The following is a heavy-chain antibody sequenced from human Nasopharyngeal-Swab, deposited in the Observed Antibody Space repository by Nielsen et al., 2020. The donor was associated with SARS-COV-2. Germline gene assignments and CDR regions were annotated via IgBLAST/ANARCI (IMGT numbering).Heavy chain of an antibody. V-gene: IGHV3-30*18. Sequence: WMRQSPGKGLEWVAVISYDGSNKYYADSVKGRFTISRDNSKNTLYLQMNSLRAEDTAVYYCAKDIGQIAVAGPGWFDPWGQGTLVTVSS. CDR2: ISYDGSNK. J-gene: IGHJ5*02. CDR3: AKDIGQIAVAGPGWFDP. D-gene: IGHD6-19*01.